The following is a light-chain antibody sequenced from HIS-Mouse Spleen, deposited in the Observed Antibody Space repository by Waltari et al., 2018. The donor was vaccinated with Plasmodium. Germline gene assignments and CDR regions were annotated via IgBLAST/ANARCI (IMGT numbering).Light chain of an antibody. CDR3: QQYYSTPLT. Sequence: DIQITQSPSSLSASVGDRVTITCRASQSISSYLNWYQQKPGKAPKLLIYAASSLQSGVPSRFSGSGSGTDFTLTISSLQAEDVAVYYCQQYYSTPLTFGGGTKVEIK. V-gene: IGKV1-39*01. CDR1: QSISSY. CDR2: AAS. J-gene: IGKJ4*01.